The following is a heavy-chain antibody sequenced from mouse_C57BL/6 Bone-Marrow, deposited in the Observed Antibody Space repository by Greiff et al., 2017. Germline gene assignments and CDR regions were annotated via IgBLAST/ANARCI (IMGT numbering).Heavy chain of an antibody. V-gene: IGHV2-5*01. CDR1: GFSLTSYG. Sequence: VQGVESGPGLVQPSQCLSITCTVSGFSLTSYGVHWVRQSPGKGLEWLGVIWRGGSTDYNAAVMSRLSITKDNAKSQVFFKMNSLQADDTAIYYCAKIYYDHGAYWGQGTLVTVSA. J-gene: IGHJ3*01. D-gene: IGHD2-4*01. CDR3: AKIYYDHGAY. CDR2: IWRGGST.